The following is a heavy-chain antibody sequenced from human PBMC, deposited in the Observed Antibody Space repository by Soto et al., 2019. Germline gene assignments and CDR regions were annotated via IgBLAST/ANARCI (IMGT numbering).Heavy chain of an antibody. J-gene: IGHJ4*02. D-gene: IGHD2-15*01. V-gene: IGHV1-46*01. CDR2: FNPSGGGT. CDR1: GYSFTTNY. CDR3: AREAVDIDY. Sequence: GASVKVSCKASGYSFTTNYLHWVRQAPGQGLEWMGIFNPSGGGTSYAQMFQGRITMTSDTSTTTVYMELSSLRSEDTAVYYCAREAVDIDYWGQGTLVTVSS.